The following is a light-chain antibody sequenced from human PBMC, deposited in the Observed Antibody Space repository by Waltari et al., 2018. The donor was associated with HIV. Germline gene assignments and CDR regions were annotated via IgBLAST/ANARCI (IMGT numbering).Light chain of an antibody. V-gene: IGKV3-11*01. J-gene: IGKJ1*01. CDR2: DAS. CDR3: QQRSNWPRT. CDR1: QSVSSY. Sequence: DIVLTQSPATLSLSPGERATLSCRASQSVSSYLAWYQQKPGQAPRLLIYDASNRATGIPARFSGSGSGTDFTLTISSLEPEDFAVYYCQQRSNWPRTFGQGTKVEI.